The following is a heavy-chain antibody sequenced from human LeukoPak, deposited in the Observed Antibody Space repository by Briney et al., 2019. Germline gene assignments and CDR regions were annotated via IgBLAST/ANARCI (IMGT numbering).Heavy chain of an antibody. D-gene: IGHD3-3*01. CDR1: GFTFSTYA. V-gene: IGHV3-30*02. Sequence: GGSLRPSCAASGFTFSTYAMSWVRQAPGKGLEWVAFIRYDGSNKYYADSVKGRFTISRDNSKNTLYLQMNSLRAEDTAVYYCAKDSDFWSGHPYYFDYWGQGTLVTVSS. J-gene: IGHJ4*02. CDR3: AKDSDFWSGHPYYFDY. CDR2: IRYDGSNK.